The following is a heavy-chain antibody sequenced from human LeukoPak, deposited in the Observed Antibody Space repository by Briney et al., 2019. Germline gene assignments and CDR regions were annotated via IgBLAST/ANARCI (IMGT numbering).Heavy chain of an antibody. CDR1: GFTFSTYS. Sequence: GGSLRLSCAASGFTFSTYSMNWVRQAPGKGLEWVSYISGSSGTIYYADSVKGRFTISRDNAKSTLYLQMNSLRAEDTAVYYCARDRGNLINAYDIWGQGTAVTVSS. D-gene: IGHD1-26*01. CDR2: ISGSSGTI. V-gene: IGHV3-48*04. J-gene: IGHJ3*02. CDR3: ARDRGNLINAYDI.